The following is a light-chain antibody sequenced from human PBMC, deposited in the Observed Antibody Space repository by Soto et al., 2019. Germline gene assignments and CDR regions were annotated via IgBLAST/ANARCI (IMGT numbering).Light chain of an antibody. Sequence: DIQMTPSPSTLSASVGDRVTITCRASQSISTYLNWYQQKLGKAPTLLIYAASSLQSGVPSRFRGGGSGTDFTLTISSLQPEDFATYFCQQCYGSPRTFGQGTKV. CDR1: QSISTY. J-gene: IGKJ1*01. CDR2: AAS. V-gene: IGKV1-39*01. CDR3: QQCYGSPRT.